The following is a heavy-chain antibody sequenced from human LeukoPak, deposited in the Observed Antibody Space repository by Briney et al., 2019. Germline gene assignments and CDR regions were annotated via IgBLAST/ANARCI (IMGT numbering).Heavy chain of an antibody. V-gene: IGHV1-46*01. D-gene: IGHD6-19*01. CDR1: GYTFTSYY. Sequence: ASVKVSCRASGYTFTSYYMHWVRQAPGQGLEWMGIINPSGGSTSYAQKFQGRVTMTRDTSTSTVYMELSSLRSEDTAVYYCASAPVDYYYGMDVWGQGTTATVSS. J-gene: IGHJ6*02. CDR2: INPSGGST. CDR3: ASAPVDYYYGMDV.